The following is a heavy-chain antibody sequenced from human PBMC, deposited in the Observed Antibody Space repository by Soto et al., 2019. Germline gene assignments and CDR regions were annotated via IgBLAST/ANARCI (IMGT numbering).Heavy chain of an antibody. CDR3: ARDRVAVAGINGRDAFDI. V-gene: IGHV1-3*01. CDR2: INAGNGNT. Sequence: GASVQVSCKASGYTFTSYAMHWVRQAPGQRLEWMGWINAGNGNTKYSQKFQGRVTITRDTSASTAYMELSSLRSEDTAVYYCARDRVAVAGINGRDAFDIWGQGTMVTVSS. J-gene: IGHJ3*02. CDR1: GYTFTSYA. D-gene: IGHD6-19*01.